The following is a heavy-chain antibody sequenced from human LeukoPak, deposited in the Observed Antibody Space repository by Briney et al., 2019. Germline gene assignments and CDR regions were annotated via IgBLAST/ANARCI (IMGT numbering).Heavy chain of an antibody. J-gene: IGHJ4*02. CDR3: HSRFLEWLLDY. Sequence: GSLRLSCAASGFTFSSYAMSWVRQAPGKGLEWIGSIYDSGSTYYNPSLKSRVTISVDTSKNQFSLRLSSVNDADTAIYYCHSRFLEWLLDYWGQGTLVTVSS. CDR2: IYDSGST. D-gene: IGHD3-3*01. CDR1: GFTFSSYA. V-gene: IGHV4-59*05.